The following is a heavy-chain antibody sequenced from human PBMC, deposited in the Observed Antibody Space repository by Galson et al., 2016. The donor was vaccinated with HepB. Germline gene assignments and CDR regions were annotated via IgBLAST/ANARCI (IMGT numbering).Heavy chain of an antibody. V-gene: IGHV3-30*05. J-gene: IGHJ3*01. CDR3: ARVRRGESYDILTGYHRGAFDV. Sequence: SLRLSCAASGFTFSSYGMHWVRQAPGKGLDSVAVIAYDGISKYYGDTVRGRFTISRDNSKNTLYVQMNSLRAEDTAVYYCARVRRGESYDILTGYHRGAFDVWGQGTMVIVSS. D-gene: IGHD3-9*01. CDR1: GFTFSSYG. CDR2: IAYDGISK.